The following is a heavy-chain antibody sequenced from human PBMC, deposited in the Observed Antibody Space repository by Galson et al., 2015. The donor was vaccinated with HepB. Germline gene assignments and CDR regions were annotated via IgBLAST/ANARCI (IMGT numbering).Heavy chain of an antibody. V-gene: IGHV1-3*01. J-gene: IGHJ4*02. D-gene: IGHD3-3*01. CDR1: GYTFTTFP. CDR2: INAGNGDT. CDR3: ARVGNSWDGYYYFDY. Sequence: QSGAEVKNPGDSLKISCKASGYTFTTFPIHWLRQAPGQRLEWMGWINAGNGDTKYSQKFQDRVTITRDTSASSAFMELSSLRSEDTAVYYCARVGNSWDGYYYFDYWGQGTLVTVSS.